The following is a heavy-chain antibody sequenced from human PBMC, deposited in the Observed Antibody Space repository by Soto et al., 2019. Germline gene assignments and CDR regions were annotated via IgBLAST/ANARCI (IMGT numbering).Heavy chain of an antibody. CDR2: IYYSGST. V-gene: IGHV4-31*11. J-gene: IGHJ6*02. Sequence: SETLSLTCAVSGGSISSGGYYWSWIRQHPGKGLEWIGYIYYSGSTYYNPSLKSRVTISVDTSKNQFSLKLSSVTAADTAVYYCARDSSSSAGYYYYYGMDVWGQGTTVTVSS. CDR3: ARDSSSSAGYYYYYGMDV. D-gene: IGHD6-6*01. CDR1: GGSISSGGYY.